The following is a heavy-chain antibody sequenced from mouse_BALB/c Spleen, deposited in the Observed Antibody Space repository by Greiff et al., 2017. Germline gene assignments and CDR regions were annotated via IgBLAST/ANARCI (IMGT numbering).Heavy chain of an antibody. J-gene: IGHJ3*01. Sequence: EVMLVESGGGLVKPGGSLKLSCAASGFTFSDYYMYWVRQTPEKRLEWVATISDGGSYTYYPDSVKGRFTISRDNTKNNLYLQMSSLKSEDTAMYYCARGGGYGNYPWFAYWGQGTLVTVSA. D-gene: IGHD2-10*02. CDR2: ISDGGSYT. V-gene: IGHV5-4*02. CDR3: ARGGGYGNYPWFAY. CDR1: GFTFSDYY.